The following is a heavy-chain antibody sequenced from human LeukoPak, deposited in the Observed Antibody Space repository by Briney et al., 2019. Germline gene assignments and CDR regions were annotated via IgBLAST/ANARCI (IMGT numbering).Heavy chain of an antibody. V-gene: IGHV4-61*08. CDR1: GGSISSGGYY. Sequence: SETLSLTCTVSGGSISSGGYYWSWIRQPPGKGLEWIGYIYGTGSTNYNPSLKSRVTISLDTSKNQFSLNLSSVTAADTAVYYCASMTYSSGWYSLDSWGQGTLVTVSS. CDR2: IYGTGST. CDR3: ASMTYSSGWYSLDS. J-gene: IGHJ4*02. D-gene: IGHD6-19*01.